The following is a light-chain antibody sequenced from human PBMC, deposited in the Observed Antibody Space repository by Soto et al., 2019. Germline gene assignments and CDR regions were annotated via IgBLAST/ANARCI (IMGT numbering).Light chain of an antibody. CDR3: ASWDDSLRGPS. CDR1: DSNIGENY. V-gene: IGLV1-47*01. Sequence: QSVLTQPPSASGTPGQRVTISRSGSDSNIGENYVYWYQQVSGTAATLLIFRSEQRPSGVPDRFSGSKSGTSASLVISGLRSEDEADYYCASWDDSLRGPSFGGGTKLTVL. J-gene: IGLJ3*02. CDR2: RSE.